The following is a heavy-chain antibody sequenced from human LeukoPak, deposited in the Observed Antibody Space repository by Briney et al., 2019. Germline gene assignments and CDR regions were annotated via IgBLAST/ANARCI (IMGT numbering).Heavy chain of an antibody. CDR1: GFTFSSYG. CDR3: AKDTYYYDSSGYYIDY. Sequence: HPGGSLRLSCAASGFTFSSYGMHWVRQAPGKGLEWVAVISYDGSNKYYADSVKGRFTISRDNSKNTLYLQMNSLRAEDTAVYYCAKDTYYYDSSGYYIDYWGQGTLVTVSS. CDR2: ISYDGSNK. J-gene: IGHJ4*02. D-gene: IGHD3-22*01. V-gene: IGHV3-30*18.